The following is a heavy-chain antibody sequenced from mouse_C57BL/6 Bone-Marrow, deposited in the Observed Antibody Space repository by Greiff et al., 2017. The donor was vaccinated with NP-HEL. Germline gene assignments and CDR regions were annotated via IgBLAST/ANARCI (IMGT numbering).Heavy chain of an antibody. CDR2: IYPGDGDT. Sequence: QVQLQQSGPELVKPGASVKISCKASGYAFSSSWMNWVKQRPGKGLEWIGRIYPGDGDTNYNGKFKRKATLTADKSSSTAYMQLSSLTSEDSAVYFCARHDPAGYWGQGTTLTVSS. CDR3: ARHDPAGY. V-gene: IGHV1-82*01. J-gene: IGHJ2*01. CDR1: GYAFSSSW.